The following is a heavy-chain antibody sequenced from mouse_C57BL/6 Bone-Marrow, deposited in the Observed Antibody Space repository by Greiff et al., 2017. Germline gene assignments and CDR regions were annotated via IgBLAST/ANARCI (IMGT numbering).Heavy chain of an antibody. CDR3: ARLRLYFDY. Sequence: EVKLMESGGGLVQPGGSLSLSCAASGFTFTDYYMSWVRQPPGKALEWLGFIRNKANGYTTEYSASVKGRFTISRDNSQSILYLQMNALRAEDSATYYCARLRLYFDYWGQGTTLTVSS. CDR2: IRNKANGYTT. V-gene: IGHV7-3*01. CDR1: GFTFTDYY. J-gene: IGHJ2*01. D-gene: IGHD2-12*01.